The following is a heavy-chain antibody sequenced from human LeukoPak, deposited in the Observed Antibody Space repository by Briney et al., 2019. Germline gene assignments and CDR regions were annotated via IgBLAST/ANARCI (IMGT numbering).Heavy chain of an antibody. D-gene: IGHD4-17*01. Sequence: GASVKVSFKASGYTFTGYYMHWVRQAPGQGLEWMGRINPNSGGTNYAQKFQGRVTMTRDTSISTAYMELSRLRSDDTAVYYCYAYYYYGMDVWGQGTTVTVSS. J-gene: IGHJ6*02. CDR3: YAYYYYGMDV. CDR2: INPNSGGT. V-gene: IGHV1-2*06. CDR1: GYTFTGYY.